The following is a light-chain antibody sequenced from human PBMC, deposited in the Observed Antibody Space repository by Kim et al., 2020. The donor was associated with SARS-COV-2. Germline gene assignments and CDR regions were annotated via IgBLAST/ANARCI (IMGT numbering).Light chain of an antibody. V-gene: IGKV3-11*01. Sequence: SPGERDTLSCRASQSVSSYLAWYQQKPGQAPRLLIYDASNRATGIPARFSGSGSGTDFTLTISSLEPEDFAVYYCQQRSNWPRLTFGGGTKVDIK. CDR2: DAS. CDR3: QQRSNWPRLT. J-gene: IGKJ4*01. CDR1: QSVSSY.